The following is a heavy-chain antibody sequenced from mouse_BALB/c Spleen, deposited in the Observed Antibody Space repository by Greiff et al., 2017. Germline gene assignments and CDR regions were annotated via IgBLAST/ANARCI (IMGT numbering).Heavy chain of an antibody. V-gene: IGHV1S135*01. J-gene: IGHJ2*01. CDR2: IDPYNGGT. D-gene: IGHD4-1*01. CDR3: ARGGTHYFDY. CDR1: GYSFTGYN. Sequence: EVKLQESGPELGKPGASVKISCKASGYSFTGYNMYWVKQSHRKSLEWIGYIDPYNGGTSYNQKSKGKATLTVDKSSSTAYMHLNSLTSEDSAIYYCARGGTHYFDYWGQGTTLTVSS.